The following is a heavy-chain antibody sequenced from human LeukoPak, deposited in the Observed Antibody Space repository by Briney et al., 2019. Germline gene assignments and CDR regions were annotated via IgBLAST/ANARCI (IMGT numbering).Heavy chain of an antibody. CDR1: GLTFDDYG. J-gene: IGHJ6*03. CDR2: INWNGGST. V-gene: IGHV3-20*04. D-gene: IGHD3-3*01. Sequence: GGSLRLSCAASGLTFDDYGMSWVRQAPGKGLEGGSGINWNGGSTGYADSVKGRFTISRDNAKNSLYMQMNSLRAEDKALYYCARDGTPYYDFWSGYYNYYYYYSMDVCGKGPTVTVSS. CDR3: ARDGTPYYDFWSGYYNYYYYYSMDV.